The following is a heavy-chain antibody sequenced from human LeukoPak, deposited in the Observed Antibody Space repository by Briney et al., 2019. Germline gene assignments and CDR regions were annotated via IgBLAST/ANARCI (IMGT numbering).Heavy chain of an antibody. CDR2: ISGSGGST. D-gene: IGHD3-16*02. Sequence: GGSLRLSCAASGFTFSSYAMSWVRQAPGKGLEWVSAISGSGGSTYYADSVKGRFTISRDNAKNSLYLQMNSLRAEDTAVYYCARDITITFGGVIPWSFAFDIWGQGTMVTVSS. CDR3: ARDITITFGGVIPWSFAFDI. V-gene: IGHV3-23*01. J-gene: IGHJ3*02. CDR1: GFTFSSYA.